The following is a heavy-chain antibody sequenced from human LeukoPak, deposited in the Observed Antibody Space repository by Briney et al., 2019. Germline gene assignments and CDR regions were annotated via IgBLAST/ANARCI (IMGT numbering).Heavy chain of an antibody. D-gene: IGHD3-22*01. CDR2: IYSGGST. CDR1: GFTVSSNY. Sequence: GGSLRLSCAASGFTVSSNYMSWVRQAPGKGLEWVSVIYSGGSTHYADSVKGRFTISRDDSKNTLYLQMNSLRAEDTAVYYCARYYYDSSGYYDRGMDVWGQGTTVTVSS. V-gene: IGHV3-66*01. CDR3: ARYYYDSSGYYDRGMDV. J-gene: IGHJ6*02.